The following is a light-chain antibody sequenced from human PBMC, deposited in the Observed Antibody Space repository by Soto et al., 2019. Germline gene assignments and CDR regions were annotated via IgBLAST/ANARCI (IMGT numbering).Light chain of an antibody. CDR2: GAS. CDR1: QSVSSSY. Sequence: EIVLTQSPGTPSLSPGERATLSCRASQSVSSSYLAWYQQKPGQAPRLLNYGASSRATGIPDRFSGSGSGTDFTLTISRLEPEDFAVYYCQQYGSSPRTFGQGTKVDIK. V-gene: IGKV3-20*01. CDR3: QQYGSSPRT. J-gene: IGKJ1*01.